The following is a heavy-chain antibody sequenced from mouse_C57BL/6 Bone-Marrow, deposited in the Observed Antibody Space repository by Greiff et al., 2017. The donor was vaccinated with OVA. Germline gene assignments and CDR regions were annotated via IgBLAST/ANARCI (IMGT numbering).Heavy chain of an antibody. J-gene: IGHJ1*03. CDR2: IDPTSGGT. V-gene: IGHV1-72*01. D-gene: IGHD2-3*01. CDR1: GYTFTSYW. Sequence: VQLQQPGAELVKPGASVKLSCKASGYTFTSYWMHWVKQRPGRGLEWIGRIDPTSGGTQYNEKFKSKATLTVDKPSSTAYMQLSSLTSEDSAVFECARRDGWYVDVWGTGTTVTVSS. CDR3: ARRDGWYVDV.